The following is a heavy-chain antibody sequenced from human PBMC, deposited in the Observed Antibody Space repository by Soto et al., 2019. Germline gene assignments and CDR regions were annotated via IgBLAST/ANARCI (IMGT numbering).Heavy chain of an antibody. D-gene: IGHD1-20*01. V-gene: IGHV4-39*01. CDR3: ARHRLAPSINWNNYYYYGMDV. CDR1: GGSISSSSYY. Sequence: KPSETLSLTCTVSGGSISSSSYYWGWIRQPPGKGLEWIGSIYYSGSTYYNPSLKSRVTISVDTSKNQFSLKLSSVTAADTAVYYCARHRLAPSINWNNYYYYGMDVWGQGTTVTVSS. CDR2: IYYSGST. J-gene: IGHJ6*02.